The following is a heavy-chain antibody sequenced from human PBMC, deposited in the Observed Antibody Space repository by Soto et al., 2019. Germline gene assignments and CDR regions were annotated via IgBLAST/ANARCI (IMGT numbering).Heavy chain of an antibody. Sequence: SETLSLTCTVSGGSISSYYWSWIRQPPGKGLEWIGYIYYSGSTNYNPSLKSRVTISVDTSKNQFSLKLSSVTAADTAVYYCARHGVTMVRGVIIHNWFDPWGQGTLVTAPQ. CDR3: ARHGVTMVRGVIIHNWFDP. CDR2: IYYSGST. D-gene: IGHD3-10*01. J-gene: IGHJ5*02. CDR1: GGSISSYY. V-gene: IGHV4-59*08.